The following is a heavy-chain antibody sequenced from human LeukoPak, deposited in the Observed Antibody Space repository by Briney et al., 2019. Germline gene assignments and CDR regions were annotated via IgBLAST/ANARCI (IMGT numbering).Heavy chain of an antibody. CDR2: ISWNSGSI. D-gene: IGHD6-19*01. J-gene: IGHJ6*02. CDR1: GFTFDDYA. V-gene: IGHV3-9*01. Sequence: PGRSLRLSCAASGFTFDDYAMHWVRQAPGKGLEWVSGISWNSGSIGYADSVKGRFTISRDNAKNSLYLQMNSLRAEDTAVYYCAVLDEGIAVAGTSDYYYGMDVWGQGTTVTVSS. CDR3: AVLDEGIAVAGTSDYYYGMDV.